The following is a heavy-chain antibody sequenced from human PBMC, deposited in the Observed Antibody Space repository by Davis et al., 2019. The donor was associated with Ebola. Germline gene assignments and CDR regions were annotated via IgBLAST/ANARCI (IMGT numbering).Heavy chain of an antibody. CDR1: GFIFSAFT. CDR2: ISSSSSTI. Sequence: PGGSLRLSCTASGFIFSAFTINWVRQAPGKGLEWVSYISSSSSTIYYADSVKGRFTISRDNAKNSLYLQMNSLRDEDTAVYYCARVLFYYFDYWGQGTLVTVSS. J-gene: IGHJ4*02. V-gene: IGHV3-48*02. CDR3: ARVLFYYFDY.